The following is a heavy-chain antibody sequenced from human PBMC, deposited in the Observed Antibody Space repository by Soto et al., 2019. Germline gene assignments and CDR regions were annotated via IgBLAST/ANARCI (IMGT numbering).Heavy chain of an antibody. V-gene: IGHV3-73*02. J-gene: IGHJ4*02. Sequence: EVHLVQSGGGLVQPGGSLKVSCAASGFNFSGSTMHWVRQASGKGLEWVGRIGRKINNYEREYGASGEGRFTISRDDSKNTTFLLMKNLKTNDTGVYICVRQRLAVSPLDHWGRGTLVTVSS. D-gene: IGHD6-19*01. CDR3: VRQRLAVSPLDH. CDR2: IGRKINNYER. CDR1: GFNFSGST.